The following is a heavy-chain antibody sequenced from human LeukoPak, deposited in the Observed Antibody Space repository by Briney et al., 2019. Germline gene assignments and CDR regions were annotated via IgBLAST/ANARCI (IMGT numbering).Heavy chain of an antibody. D-gene: IGHD6-19*01. J-gene: IGHJ4*02. CDR3: ARVGQQWPHYYFDY. V-gene: IGHV4-39*07. CDR1: GGSISSSSYY. Sequence: SEALSLTCTVSGGSISSSSYYWGWIRQPPGKGLEWIGSIYYDGSTYYSPSLKSRVTISVDTSKNQFSLKLSSMTAADTAVYYCARVGQQWPHYYFDYWGQGTLVTVSS. CDR2: IYYDGST.